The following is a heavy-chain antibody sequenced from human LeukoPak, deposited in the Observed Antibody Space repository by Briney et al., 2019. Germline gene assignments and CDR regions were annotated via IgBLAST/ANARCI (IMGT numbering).Heavy chain of an antibody. CDR2: ISSSSSYI. V-gene: IGHV3-21*01. Sequence: KTGGSLRLSCAASGFTVSSNYMSWVRQAPGKGLEWVSSISSSSSYIYYADSVKGRFTISRDNAKNSLYLQMNSLRAEDTAVYYCARDYYGDYVEVAPYYGMDVWGQGTTVTVSS. D-gene: IGHD4-17*01. CDR1: GFTVSSNY. CDR3: ARDYYGDYVEVAPYYGMDV. J-gene: IGHJ6*02.